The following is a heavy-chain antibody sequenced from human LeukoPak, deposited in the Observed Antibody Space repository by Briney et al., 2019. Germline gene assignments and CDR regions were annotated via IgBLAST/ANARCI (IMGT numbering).Heavy chain of an antibody. CDR2: IKSDGSST. D-gene: IGHD3-22*01. J-gene: IGHJ3*02. Sequence: GGSLRLSCAASGFTFSSYWMHWVRQAPGKGLVWVSRIKSDGSSTSYADSVKGRFTISRDNAKNTLYMQMNSLRAEDTAVYYCARGGYYDGGGWHAFDIWGQGTVVTVSS. V-gene: IGHV3-74*01. CDR1: GFTFSSYW. CDR3: ARGGYYDGGGWHAFDI.